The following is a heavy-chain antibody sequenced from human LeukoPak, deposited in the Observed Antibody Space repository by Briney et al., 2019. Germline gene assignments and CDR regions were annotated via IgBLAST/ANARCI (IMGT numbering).Heavy chain of an antibody. D-gene: IGHD3-22*01. Sequence: GGSLRLSCAASGFTFSSYAMHWVRQAPGKGLEWVAVIWYDGSPKYYPDSVKGRFTISRDNSKSTLYLQMNSLRAEDTAVYYCARVRAIVVASDAFDIWGQGTMVTVSS. CDR3: ARVRAIVVASDAFDI. V-gene: IGHV3-33*01. J-gene: IGHJ3*02. CDR2: IWYDGSPK. CDR1: GFTFSSYA.